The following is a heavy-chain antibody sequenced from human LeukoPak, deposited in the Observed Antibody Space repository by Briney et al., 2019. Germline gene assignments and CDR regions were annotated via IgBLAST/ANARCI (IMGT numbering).Heavy chain of an antibody. V-gene: IGHV1-2*02. Sequence: ASVKVSCKASGYTFTGYYMHWVRQAPGQGLEWMGWINPNSGGTNYAQKFQGRATMTRDTSISTAYMELSRLRSDDTAVYYCARRTYSSSWTYSWFDPWGQGTLVTVSS. CDR1: GYTFTGYY. D-gene: IGHD6-13*01. J-gene: IGHJ5*02. CDR2: INPNSGGT. CDR3: ARRTYSSSWTYSWFDP.